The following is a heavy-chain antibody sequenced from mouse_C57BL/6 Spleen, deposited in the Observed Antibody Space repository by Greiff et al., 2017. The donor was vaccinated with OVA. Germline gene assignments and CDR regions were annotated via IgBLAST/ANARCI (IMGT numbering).Heavy chain of an antibody. Sequence: VQLQQSGAELVKPGASVKISCKASGYAFSSYWMNWVKQRPGKGLEWIGQIYPGDGDTNYNGKFKGKATLTADKSSSTAYMQLSSLTSEDSAVYFCASEGRLSNWDYWGQGTTVTVSS. J-gene: IGHJ2*01. CDR2: IYPGDGDT. V-gene: IGHV1-80*01. CDR3: ASEGRLSNWDY. CDR1: GYAFSSYW. D-gene: IGHD4-1*01.